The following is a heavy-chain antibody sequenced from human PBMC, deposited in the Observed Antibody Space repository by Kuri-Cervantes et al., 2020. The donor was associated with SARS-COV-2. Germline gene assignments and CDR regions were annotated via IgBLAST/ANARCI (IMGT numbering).Heavy chain of an antibody. J-gene: IGHJ3*02. CDR1: GGSISSSSYY. CDR2: IYYSGST. CDR3: ARPKPNCSSTSCYLVRGAFDI. V-gene: IGHV4-39*01. Sequence: SETLSLTCTVSGGSISSSSYYWGRIRQPPGKGLEWIGSIYYSGSTYYNPSLKSRVTISVDTSKNQFSLKLSSVTAADTAVYYCARPKPNCSSTSCYLVRGAFDIWGQGTMVTVSS. D-gene: IGHD2-2*01.